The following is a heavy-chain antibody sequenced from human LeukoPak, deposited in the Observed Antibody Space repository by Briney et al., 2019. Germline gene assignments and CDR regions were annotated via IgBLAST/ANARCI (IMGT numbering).Heavy chain of an antibody. V-gene: IGHV6-1*01. CDR2: TYYRSQWFR. Sequence: SQTLSLTCAISGDSVFSDGVAWNWIRPSPSTGLEGLGRTYYRSQWFRDYAESVKSRITIDPDTYKNQFSLQLNSVTPEDTAVYYCARDLYCSTYSCSFANWGQGTLVTVSS. J-gene: IGHJ4*02. CDR1: GDSVFSDGVA. CDR3: ARDLYCSTYSCSFAN. D-gene: IGHD6-6*01.